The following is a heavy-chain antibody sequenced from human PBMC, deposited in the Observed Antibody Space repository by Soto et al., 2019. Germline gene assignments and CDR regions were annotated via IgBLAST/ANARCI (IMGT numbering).Heavy chain of an antibody. D-gene: IGHD1-1*01. V-gene: IGHV4-34*01. Sequence: PSETRSLTCTVSGGSFSGYFWTWIRQPPGKGLEWLAEINHSGITNYNPSFESRVSMSVDTSKNQFSLRLYSVTAADTAVYYCVRGPYNYNSRYFDYWGQGTLVTVS. J-gene: IGHJ4*02. CDR3: VRGPYNYNSRYFDY. CDR2: INHSGIT. CDR1: GGSFSGYF.